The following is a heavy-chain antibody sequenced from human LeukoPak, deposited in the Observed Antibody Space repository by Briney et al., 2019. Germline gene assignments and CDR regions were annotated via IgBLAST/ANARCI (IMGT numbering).Heavy chain of an antibody. J-gene: IGHJ3*02. CDR3: TRLQRIAMNAFDI. CDR2: IYHSGST. D-gene: IGHD2-21*01. Sequence: SETLSLTCAVSGVSISSGGYSWSWIRQPPGKGLEWIGYIYHSGSTYYNPSLKSRVTISVDRSKNQFSLKLSSVTAADTAVYYCTRLQRIAMNAFDIWGQGTMVTVSS. V-gene: IGHV4-30-2*01. CDR1: GVSISSGGYS.